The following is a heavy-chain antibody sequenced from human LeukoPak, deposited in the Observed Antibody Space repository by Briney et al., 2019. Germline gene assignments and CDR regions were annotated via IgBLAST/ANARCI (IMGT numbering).Heavy chain of an antibody. V-gene: IGHV3-9*01. CDR1: GFTFDDYA. Sequence: GGSLRLSCAASGFTFDDYAMHWVRQAPGKGLEWVSGISWNSGSIGYADSVKGRFTISRDNAKNSLYLQMNSLRAEDTALYYCAKDRGWGASGSYYFDAFDIWGQGTMVTVSS. CDR2: ISWNSGSI. D-gene: IGHD1-26*01. CDR3: AKDRGWGASGSYYFDAFDI. J-gene: IGHJ3*02.